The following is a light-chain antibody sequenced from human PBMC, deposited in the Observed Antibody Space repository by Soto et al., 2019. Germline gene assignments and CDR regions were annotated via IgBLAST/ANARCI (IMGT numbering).Light chain of an antibody. Sequence: IVLTQSPGTLSLSPEARATFSCRASPIVRSMSCARYKQKPGQALRLYMYGRSSRAARIPDRFSGTGSGLDLTLTIISLQAEDFAVYYCKQSNIWPRTFGQGTKVDI. CDR2: GRS. CDR1: PIVRSMS. V-gene: IGKV3-20*01. J-gene: IGKJ1*01. CDR3: KQSNIWPRT.